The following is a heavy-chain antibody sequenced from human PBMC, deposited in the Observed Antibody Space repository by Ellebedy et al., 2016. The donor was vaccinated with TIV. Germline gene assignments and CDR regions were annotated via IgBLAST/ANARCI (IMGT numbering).Heavy chain of an antibody. D-gene: IGHD5-18*01. CDR2: IYPGDSDT. J-gene: IGHJ4*02. Sequence: GESLKISCKGSGYSFTSYWIGWVRQMPGKGLEWMGIIYPGDSDTRYSPSFQGQVTISADKSISTAYLQWSSLKASDTAMYYCAILPRGIQLWLGYFDYWGQGTLVTVSS. CDR3: AILPRGIQLWLGYFDY. CDR1: GYSFTSYW. V-gene: IGHV5-51*01.